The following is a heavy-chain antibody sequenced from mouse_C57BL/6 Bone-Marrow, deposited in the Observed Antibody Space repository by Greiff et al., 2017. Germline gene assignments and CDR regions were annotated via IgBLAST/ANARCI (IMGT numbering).Heavy chain of an antibody. Sequence: EVQRVESGAELVRPGASVKLSCTASGFNIKDYYMHWVKQRPEQGLEWIGRIDPEDGDTEYAPKFQGKATMTADTSSNTTYLQLSSLASEDTAVYYCTTKGPGWNYAMDYWGQGTSVTVSS. CDR3: TTKGPGWNYAMDY. CDR2: IDPEDGDT. J-gene: IGHJ4*01. D-gene: IGHD3-1*01. V-gene: IGHV14-1*01. CDR1: GFNIKDYY.